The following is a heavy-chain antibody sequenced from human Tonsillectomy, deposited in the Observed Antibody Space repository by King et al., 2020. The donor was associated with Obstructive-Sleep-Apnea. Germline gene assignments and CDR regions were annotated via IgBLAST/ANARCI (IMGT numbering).Heavy chain of an antibody. CDR1: GGSISSGGYS. CDR2: IYYSGST. D-gene: IGHD2-21*02. V-gene: IGHV4-30-4*07. CDR3: ARVSSCGGDCYLFDY. J-gene: IGHJ4*02. Sequence: VQLQESGPGLVKPSQTLSLTCAVSGGSISSGGYSWSWIRQPPGKGLEWIGYIYYSGSTYYNPSLKSRVTISVDTSKNQFSLKLSSVTAADTAVYYCARVSSCGGDCYLFDYWGQGTLVTVSS.